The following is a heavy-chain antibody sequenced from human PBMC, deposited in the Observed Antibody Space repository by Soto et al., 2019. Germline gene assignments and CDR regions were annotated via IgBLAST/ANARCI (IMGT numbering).Heavy chain of an antibody. CDR3: ARHYGYSSSFDP. J-gene: IGHJ5*02. CDR1: GYSFTSYW. D-gene: IGHD6-13*01. CDR2: IDPSDSYT. Sequence: GESLKISCKGSGYSFTSYWINWVRQMPGKGLEWMGRIDPSDSYTNYSPSFQGHVTISADKSISTAYLQWSSLKASDTAMYYCARHYGYSSSFDPWGQGTLVTVSS. V-gene: IGHV5-10-1*01.